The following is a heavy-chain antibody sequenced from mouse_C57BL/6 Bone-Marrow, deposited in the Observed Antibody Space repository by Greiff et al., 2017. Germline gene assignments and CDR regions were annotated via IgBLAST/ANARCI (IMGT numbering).Heavy chain of an antibody. CDR2: IDPENGDT. CDR3: TTCIYGSSYDWYIDV. Sequence: VQLQQSGAELVRPGASVKLSCKASGYNIKDDDMHWVKQRPEQGLEWIGWIDPENGDTKYASKFQGKATITADTSSNTAYMALSSMTYEDTAVFCGTTCIYGSSYDWYIDVWGTGTSVTVSS. V-gene: IGHV14-4*01. J-gene: IGHJ1*03. D-gene: IGHD1-1*01. CDR1: GYNIKDDD.